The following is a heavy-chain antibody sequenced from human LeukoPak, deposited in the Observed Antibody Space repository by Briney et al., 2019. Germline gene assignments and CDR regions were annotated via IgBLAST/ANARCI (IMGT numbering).Heavy chain of an antibody. Sequence: PGGSLRLSCAASRFTFSAYCMTWVRQAPGKGLEWVSAISGSGDNTYYADSVKGQFTISRDNSKNTLYLQMSSLRAEDTAAYFCARGGILYGLGVWAQRTTVTVSS. J-gene: IGHJ6*02. CDR3: ARGGILYGLGV. V-gene: IGHV3-23*01. CDR2: ISGSGDNT. D-gene: IGHD6-13*01. CDR1: RFTFSAYC.